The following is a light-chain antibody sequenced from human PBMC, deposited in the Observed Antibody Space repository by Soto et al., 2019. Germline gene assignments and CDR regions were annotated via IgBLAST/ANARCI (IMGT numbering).Light chain of an antibody. CDR1: RTISTF. J-gene: IGKJ3*01. Sequence: DIQMTQSPSSLSASVGDRLTLTCRAGRTISTFLNWYQQKPGKATKLLINITSNLQTGVPSRFSGSGSGTDFTLTITSLQREDFATYYCQQSYSPPFTFGPGTRVEI. CDR2: ITS. CDR3: QQSYSPPFT. V-gene: IGKV1-39*01.